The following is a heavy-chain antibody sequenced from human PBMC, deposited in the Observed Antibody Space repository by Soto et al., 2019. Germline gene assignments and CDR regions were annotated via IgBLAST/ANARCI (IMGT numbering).Heavy chain of an antibody. Sequence: GGFLRPSCTASGSTLGDYAMSWVRQAPGKGLEWVGCIRRKAYGGTTEYAASVTARFLISREDIISIAYLQMNSPKPEDTAVYYCAGFLEWFLPHRRADYYGMGVWGQGTLVTVSS. V-gene: IGHV3-49*04. D-gene: IGHD3-3*01. CDR1: GSTLGDYA. J-gene: IGHJ6*02. CDR3: AGFLEWFLPHRRADYYGMGV. CDR2: IRRKAYGGTT.